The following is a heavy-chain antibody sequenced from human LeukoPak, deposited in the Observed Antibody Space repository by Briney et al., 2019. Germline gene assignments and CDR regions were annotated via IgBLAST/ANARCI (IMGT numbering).Heavy chain of an antibody. CDR3: ARAEEQWLSYFDY. Sequence: PGGSLTLSCVASGFTFSEYYMGWIRQAPGKGLEWVSYISSSSSYTNYADSVKGRFTVSRDNAKNSLYLQMNSLRAEDTAVYYCARAEEQWLSYFDYWGQGTLVTVSS. J-gene: IGHJ4*02. V-gene: IGHV3-11*05. CDR2: ISSSSSYT. CDR1: GFTFSEYY. D-gene: IGHD6-19*01.